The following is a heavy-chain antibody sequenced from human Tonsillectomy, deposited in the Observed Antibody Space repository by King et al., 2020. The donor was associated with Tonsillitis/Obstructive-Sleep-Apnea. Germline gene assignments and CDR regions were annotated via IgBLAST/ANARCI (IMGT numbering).Heavy chain of an antibody. CDR1: GGSFSGYY. Sequence: HVQLQQWGAGLLKPSETLSLTCAVYGGSFSGYYWTWIRQPPGKGLGWIGDINDSGIINYNPSLKSRVTISVDTSKNQFSLKLRSVTAADTAVYYCAGGYYEYMGVLFDYWGQGTLVTVSS. V-gene: IGHV4-34*02. D-gene: IGHD3-16*01. J-gene: IGHJ4*02. CDR2: INDSGII. CDR3: AGGYYEYMGVLFDY.